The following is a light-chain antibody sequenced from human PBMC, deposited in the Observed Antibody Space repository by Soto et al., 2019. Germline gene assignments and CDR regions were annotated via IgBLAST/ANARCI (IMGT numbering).Light chain of an antibody. CDR3: SSYTSSSTYVV. V-gene: IGLV2-14*01. Sequence: QSVLTQPASVSGSPGQSITISCTGTSSDVGGYNFVSWYQQYPGKAPKFLIYDVSNRPSGVSNRFSGSKSGNTAFLIISGLQTEDEADYYCSSYTSSSTYVVFGGGTQLTVL. J-gene: IGLJ2*01. CDR2: DVS. CDR1: SSDVGGYNF.